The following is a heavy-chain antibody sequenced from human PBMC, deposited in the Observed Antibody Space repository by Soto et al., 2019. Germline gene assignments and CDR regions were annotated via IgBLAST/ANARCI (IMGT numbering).Heavy chain of an antibody. CDR2: INHSGST. D-gene: IGHD4-17*01. V-gene: IGHV4-34*01. CDR3: ARARLRTSRNWFDP. Sequence: SETLSLTCAVYGGSFSGYHWSWIRQPPGKGLEWIGEINHSGSTNYNPSLKSRVTISVDTSKNQFSLKLSSVTAADTAVYYCARARLRTSRNWFDPWGQGTLVTVSS. CDR1: GGSFSGYH. J-gene: IGHJ5*02.